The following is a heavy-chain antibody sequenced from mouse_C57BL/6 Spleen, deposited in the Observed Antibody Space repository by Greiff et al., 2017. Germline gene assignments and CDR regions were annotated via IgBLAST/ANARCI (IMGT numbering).Heavy chain of an antibody. J-gene: IGHJ4*01. Sequence: EVKLMESGGGLVKPGGSLKLSCAASGFTFSDYGMHWVRQAPEKGLEWVAYISSGSSTIYYADTVKGRFTISRDNAKNTLFLQMTSLRSEDTAMYYCARETTVVDYAMDYWGQGTSVTVSS. D-gene: IGHD1-1*01. CDR1: GFTFSDYG. CDR3: ARETTVVDYAMDY. CDR2: ISSGSSTI. V-gene: IGHV5-17*01.